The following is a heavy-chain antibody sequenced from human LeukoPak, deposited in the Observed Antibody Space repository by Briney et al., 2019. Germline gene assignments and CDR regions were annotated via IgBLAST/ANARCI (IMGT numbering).Heavy chain of an antibody. CDR1: GFTLSSYE. J-gene: IGHJ4*02. V-gene: IGHV3-48*03. CDR2: ISSSGSTI. D-gene: IGHD3-22*01. CDR3: ARAASIDSSGYYGY. Sequence: PGGSLRLSCAASGFTLSSYEMNWVRQAPGKGLEWVSYISSSGSTIYYADSVKGRFTISRDNAKNSLYLQMNSLRAEDTAVYYCARAASIDSSGYYGYWGQGTLVTVSS.